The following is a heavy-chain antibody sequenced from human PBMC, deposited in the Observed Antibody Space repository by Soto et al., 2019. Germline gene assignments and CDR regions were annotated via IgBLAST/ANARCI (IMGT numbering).Heavy chain of an antibody. D-gene: IGHD3-3*01. CDR3: AGRPSEDKYYGGFDY. J-gene: IGHJ4*02. Sequence: VQLVESGGGLVQPGGSLTLSCAASGFTFNNYWMTWVRQAPGRGLEWVANIKQDGREKYYVDSVKGRFTISRDNAKNCLGLQMNCLRAKDTAVYYCAGRPSEDKYYGGFDYWGQGALVTVSS. CDR1: GFTFNNYW. CDR2: IKQDGREK. V-gene: IGHV3-7*03.